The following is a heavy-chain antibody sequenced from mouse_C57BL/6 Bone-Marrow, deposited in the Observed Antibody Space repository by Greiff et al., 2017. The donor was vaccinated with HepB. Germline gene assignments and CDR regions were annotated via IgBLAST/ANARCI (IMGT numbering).Heavy chain of an antibody. Sequence: VQLQQSGPELVKPGASVKISCKASGYTFTDYYMNWVKQSHGKSLEWIGDINPNNGGTSYNQKFKGKATLTVDKSSSTAYMELRSLTSEDSAVYYCARSYDYFFAYWGQGTLVTVSA. CDR3: ARSYDYFFAY. J-gene: IGHJ3*01. CDR2: INPNNGGT. D-gene: IGHD2-4*01. CDR1: GYTFTDYY. V-gene: IGHV1-26*01.